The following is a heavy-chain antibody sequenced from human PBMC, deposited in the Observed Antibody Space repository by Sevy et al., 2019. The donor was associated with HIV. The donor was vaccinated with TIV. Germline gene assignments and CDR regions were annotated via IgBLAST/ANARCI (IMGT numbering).Heavy chain of an antibody. Sequence: GGSLRLSCAASVFTFSSYAMHWVRQAPGKGLEWVAVISYDGSNKYYADSVKGRFTISRDNSKNTLYLQMNSLRAEDTAVYYCAREEQWLNAFDIWGQGTMVTVSS. CDR2: ISYDGSNK. V-gene: IGHV3-30-3*01. D-gene: IGHD6-19*01. CDR3: AREEQWLNAFDI. J-gene: IGHJ3*02. CDR1: VFTFSSYA.